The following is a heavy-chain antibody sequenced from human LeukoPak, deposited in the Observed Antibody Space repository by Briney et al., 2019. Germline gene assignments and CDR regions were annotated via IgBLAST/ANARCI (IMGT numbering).Heavy chain of an antibody. Sequence: GGSLRLSCAASGFTFSSYAMHWVRQAPGKGLEWVAVISYDGSNKYYADSVKGRFTISRDNSKNTLYLQMNSLRAEDTAVYYCARDRRDSYGWYYFDYWDQGTLVTVSS. D-gene: IGHD5-18*01. CDR3: ARDRRDSYGWYYFDY. J-gene: IGHJ4*02. CDR2: ISYDGSNK. CDR1: GFTFSSYA. V-gene: IGHV3-30-3*01.